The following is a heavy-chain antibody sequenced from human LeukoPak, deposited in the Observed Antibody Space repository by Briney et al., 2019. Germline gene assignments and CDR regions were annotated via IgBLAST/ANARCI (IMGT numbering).Heavy chain of an antibody. CDR3: ARGRATVTTNWFDP. CDR1: GYTFTGYY. V-gene: IGHV1-2*02. CDR2: INPNSGGT. Sequence: ASVKVSCKASGYTFTGYYMHWVRQAPGQGLEWMGWINPNSGGTNYAQKFQGRVTMTRDTSISTAYMELSRLRSDDTAVYYCARGRATVTTNWFDPWGQGTLVTVSS. D-gene: IGHD4-17*01. J-gene: IGHJ5*02.